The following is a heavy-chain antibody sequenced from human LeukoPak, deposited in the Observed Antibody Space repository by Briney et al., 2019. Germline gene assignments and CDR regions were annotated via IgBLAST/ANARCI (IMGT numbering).Heavy chain of an antibody. J-gene: IGHJ4*02. Sequence: PGGSLRLSCVASGITFRNSGMSWVRQAPGKGLEWVSDITGRGDIDYADSVKGRFTISRDNSKNTLYLQMNYLRVEDTAIYYCAKRGRDQLLCYFDYWGRGTRVTVSS. CDR1: GITFRNSG. D-gene: IGHD2-2*01. V-gene: IGHV3-23*01. CDR2: ITGRGDI. CDR3: AKRGRDQLLCYFDY.